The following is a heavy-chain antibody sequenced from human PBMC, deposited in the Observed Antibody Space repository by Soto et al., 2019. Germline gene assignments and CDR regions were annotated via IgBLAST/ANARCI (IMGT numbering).Heavy chain of an antibody. Sequence: QVQLVQSGAEVKKPGASVKVSCKASGYTFTTYDINWVRQATGQGLEWMGWMKPNSGNTGYAQKFQGRVTMTRNTSISTAYMELSSLRSEDTAVYYCARRKGYCSGGSCYIWLDPWGQGTLVTVSS. V-gene: IGHV1-8*01. CDR1: GYTFTTYD. D-gene: IGHD2-15*01. CDR2: MKPNSGNT. CDR3: ARRKGYCSGGSCYIWLDP. J-gene: IGHJ5*02.